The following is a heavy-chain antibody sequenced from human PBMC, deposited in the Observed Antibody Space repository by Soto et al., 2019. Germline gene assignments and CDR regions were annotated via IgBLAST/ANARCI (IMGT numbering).Heavy chain of an antibody. CDR3: ATFRLRPYTYYYGMDV. V-gene: IGHV1-24*01. Sequence: ASVKVSCKVSGYTLTELSMHWVRQAPGQGLEWMGGFDPEDGETIYAQKFQGRVTMTEDTSTDTAYMELSSLRSEDTAVYYCATFRLRPYTYYYGMDVWGQGTTVTVSS. D-gene: IGHD2-2*02. CDR1: GYTLTELS. CDR2: FDPEDGET. J-gene: IGHJ6*02.